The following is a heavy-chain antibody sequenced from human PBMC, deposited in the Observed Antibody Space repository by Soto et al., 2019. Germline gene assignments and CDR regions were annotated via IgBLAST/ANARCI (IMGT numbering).Heavy chain of an antibody. CDR2: ISDTGRTI. Sequence: DLEESGGGLVEPGGSLRLTCVGSGVDFRGSYMNWIRQAPGKGLEWISYISDTGRTIHYAVSVKGRFVISRDNSRDSLYLQMNDLRADDTAIYYCAGFKEGKIVGLRWLDPWGQGTRVTVSS. D-gene: IGHD3-16*02. CDR1: GVDFRGSY. J-gene: IGHJ5*02. V-gene: IGHV3-11*01. CDR3: AGFKEGKIVGLRWLDP.